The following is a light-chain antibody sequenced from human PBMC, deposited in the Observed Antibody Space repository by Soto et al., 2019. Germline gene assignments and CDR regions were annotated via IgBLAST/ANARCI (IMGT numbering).Light chain of an antibody. V-gene: IGLV1-44*01. CDR3: AAWDDSLNGHI. Sequence: QPVLTQPHSASGTPGQRVTISCSGNSSHIGSNSVHWFQQVPGTAPKPLIYSSNQRPSGVPERFSGSKSGTSASLAISGLQSEDEADYYCAAWDDSLNGHIFGTGTKVTVL. J-gene: IGLJ1*01. CDR1: SSHIGSNS. CDR2: SSN.